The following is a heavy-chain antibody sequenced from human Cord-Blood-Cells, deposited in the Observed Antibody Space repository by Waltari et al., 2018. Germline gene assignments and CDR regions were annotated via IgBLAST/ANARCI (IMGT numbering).Heavy chain of an antibody. CDR2: IYHSGST. Sequence: QVQLQESGPGLVKPSETLSLTCAVSGYSISSGYYWGWIRQPPGKGLEWIGSIYHSGSTTYNPSLKSRVTISVDTSKNQFSLKLSSVTAADTAVYYCARDTGPNAFDIWGQGTMVTVSS. CDR3: ARDTGPNAFDI. V-gene: IGHV4-38-2*02. CDR1: GYSISSGYY. J-gene: IGHJ3*02.